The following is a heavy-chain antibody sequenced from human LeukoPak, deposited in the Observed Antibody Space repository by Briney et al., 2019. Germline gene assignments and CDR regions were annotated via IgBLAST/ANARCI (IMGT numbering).Heavy chain of an antibody. V-gene: IGHV3-21*01. J-gene: IGHJ4*02. Sequence: PGGSLRLSCAASGFTFSGYSMNWVRQAPGKGLEWVSSISSISTYIYYADSVKGRFTISRDNAKNSLYLQMSSLRAEDTAVYYCARLSGSYLSYYFDYWGQGTLVTVSS. CDR1: GFTFSGYS. CDR2: ISSISTYI. CDR3: ARLSGSYLSYYFDY. D-gene: IGHD1-26*01.